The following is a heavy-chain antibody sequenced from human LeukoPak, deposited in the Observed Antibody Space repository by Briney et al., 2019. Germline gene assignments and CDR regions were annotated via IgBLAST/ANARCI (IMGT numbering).Heavy chain of an antibody. CDR1: GFTFSSYG. D-gene: IGHD2-2*01. Sequence: GGSLRLSRAASGFTFSSYGMHWVRQAPGKGLEWVAFIRYDGSNKYYADSVKGRFTISRDNSKNTLYLQMNSLRAEDTAVYYCAKALGYCSSTSCPLGTFFDYWGQGTLVTVSS. CDR2: IRYDGSNK. J-gene: IGHJ4*02. CDR3: AKALGYCSSTSCPLGTFFDY. V-gene: IGHV3-30*02.